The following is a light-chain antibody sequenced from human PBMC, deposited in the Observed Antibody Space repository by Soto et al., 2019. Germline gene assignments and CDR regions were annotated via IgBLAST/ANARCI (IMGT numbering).Light chain of an antibody. Sequence: DIQMTQSPSSLSASVGDRVTITCRASQGIGNDLGWYQQKPGKAPKRLIYAASSLHSGVPSRFSGSGSATEFTLTISSLQPEEFATYYCLQHKSYPLTFGGGTKVEIK. CDR1: QGIGND. V-gene: IGKV1-17*01. J-gene: IGKJ4*01. CDR3: LQHKSYPLT. CDR2: AAS.